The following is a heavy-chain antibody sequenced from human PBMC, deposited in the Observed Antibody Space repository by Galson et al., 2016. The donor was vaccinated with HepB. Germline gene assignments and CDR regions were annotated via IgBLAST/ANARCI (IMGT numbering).Heavy chain of an antibody. CDR3: ARDLTEPDY. D-gene: IGHD3-9*01. CDR1: GFTFRNHQ. J-gene: IGHJ4*02. Sequence: SLRLSCAVSGFTFRNHQMHWLRQVPGKGLVWVSRIEPDGNSPIYADSVKGRFTISRDNPEKTLYLQMNTLRAEDTAIYYCARDLTEPDYWGQGTLVTVSS. CDR2: IEPDGNSP. V-gene: IGHV3-74*01.